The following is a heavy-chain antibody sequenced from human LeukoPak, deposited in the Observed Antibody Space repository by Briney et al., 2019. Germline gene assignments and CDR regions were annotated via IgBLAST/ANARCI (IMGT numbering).Heavy chain of an antibody. V-gene: IGHV1-18*01. J-gene: IGHJ4*02. Sequence: ASVKVSCKASGYTFTSYGISWVRQAPGQGLEWMGWISAYNGNTNYAQKLQGRVTMTRDTSISTAYMEVSRLRSDDTAVYYCAREYSSSSGRLYDYWGQGTLVTVSS. CDR1: GYTFTSYG. D-gene: IGHD6-6*01. CDR3: AREYSSSSGRLYDY. CDR2: ISAYNGNT.